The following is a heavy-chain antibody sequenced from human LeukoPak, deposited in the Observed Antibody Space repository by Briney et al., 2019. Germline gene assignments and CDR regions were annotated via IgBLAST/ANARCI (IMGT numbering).Heavy chain of an antibody. CDR3: AKDGGYYYFDY. CDR1: GFTVSGHP. J-gene: IGHJ4*02. D-gene: IGHD3-22*01. CDR2: IYRGGNT. V-gene: IGHV3-53*01. Sequence: GGSLRLSCAASGFTVSGHPMSWVRQAPGKGLEWVSVIYRGGNTYYADSVKGRFTISRDNSKNTLYLQMNSLRAEDTAVYYCAKDGGYYYFDYWGQGTLVTVSS.